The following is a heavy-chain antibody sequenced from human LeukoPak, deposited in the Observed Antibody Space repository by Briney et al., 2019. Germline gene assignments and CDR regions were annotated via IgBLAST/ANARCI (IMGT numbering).Heavy chain of an antibody. CDR1: GFTFSSYG. D-gene: IGHD3-22*01. J-gene: IGHJ4*02. CDR2: ISSSSSTI. Sequence: GGSLRLSCAASGFTFSSYGMTWVRQAPGKGLEWVSYISSSSSTIYYADSVKGRFTISRDNAKNSLYLQLNSLRAEDTAVYYCAKGHYYDSSGYYPNFDYWGQGTLVTVSS. V-gene: IGHV3-48*01. CDR3: AKGHYYDSSGYYPNFDY.